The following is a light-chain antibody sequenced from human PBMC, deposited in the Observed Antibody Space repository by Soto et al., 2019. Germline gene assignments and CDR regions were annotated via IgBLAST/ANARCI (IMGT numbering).Light chain of an antibody. Sequence: QSALTQPASVSGSPGQSITIACTGASTDVVSYDLVSWYQQHPGKAPKVIMHDVTKRPSGVSNRFSGSKSGNTASLTISGLQADDEADYYCCSYAGNNVIFGGGTKLTVL. CDR1: STDVVSYDL. CDR2: DVT. CDR3: CSYAGNNVI. V-gene: IGLV2-23*02. J-gene: IGLJ2*01.